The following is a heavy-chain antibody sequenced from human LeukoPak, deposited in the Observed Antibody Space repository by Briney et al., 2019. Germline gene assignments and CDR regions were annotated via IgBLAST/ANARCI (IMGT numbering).Heavy chain of an antibody. Sequence: ASVKVSCKASGYTFTGCYMHWVRQAPGQGLEWMGWINPNSGGANYAQKFQGRVTMTRDTSISTAYMELSRLRSGDTAVYYCARDEGIVGATDWGQGTLVTVSS. D-gene: IGHD1-26*01. V-gene: IGHV1-2*02. CDR2: INPNSGGA. J-gene: IGHJ4*02. CDR1: GYTFTGCY. CDR3: ARDEGIVGATD.